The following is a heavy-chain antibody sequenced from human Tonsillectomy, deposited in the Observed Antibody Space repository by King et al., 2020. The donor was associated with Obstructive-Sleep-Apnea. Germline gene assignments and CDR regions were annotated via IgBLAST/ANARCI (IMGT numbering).Heavy chain of an antibody. Sequence: QMHLQDSGPGLVKPSETLSLTCTVSGGSISSSSYYWGWSRQPPGKGLEWIGSIYYSGSTYYNPSPKSRVTISVDTSKNQFSLKLSSVTAADTALYYCARIYGYSYGQIDYWGQGTLVTVSS. CDR3: ARIYGYSYGQIDY. D-gene: IGHD5-18*01. CDR1: GGSISSSSYY. CDR2: IYYSGST. V-gene: IGHV4-39*01. J-gene: IGHJ4*02.